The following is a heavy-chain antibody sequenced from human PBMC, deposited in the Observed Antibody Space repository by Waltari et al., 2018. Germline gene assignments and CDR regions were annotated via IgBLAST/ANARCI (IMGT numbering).Heavy chain of an antibody. J-gene: IGHJ5*02. CDR1: GVSINRXY. CDR2: WYTSGST. V-gene: IGHV4-4*07. D-gene: IGHD2-2*01. CDR3: VRDXAXFCXDTTCYSGWFDX. Sequence: QLQESGXGLXXPAEXLSLTCXVSGVSINRXYWSWIRRPAGKGLEWIGRWYTSGSTNXNPSLXSRVSMSADTXKNHFSLRLQSVTAADTXTYYCVRDXAXFCXDTTCYSGWFDXWGPGILVTVSS.